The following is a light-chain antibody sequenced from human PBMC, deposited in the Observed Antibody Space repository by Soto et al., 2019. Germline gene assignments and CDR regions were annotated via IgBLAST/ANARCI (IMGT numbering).Light chain of an antibody. CDR3: QTWDTGLWV. V-gene: IGLV4-69*01. J-gene: IGLJ3*02. CDR1: TGHSNFA. Sequence: QSVLTQSPSASASLGASVKLTCTLNTGHSNFAITWHQQQPEKGPRYLMHVDSYGNYHKGDGIPDRFSGSSSGTERYLSISRLQYEDEADYYCQTWDTGLWVFGGGTKVTVL. CDR2: VDSYGNY.